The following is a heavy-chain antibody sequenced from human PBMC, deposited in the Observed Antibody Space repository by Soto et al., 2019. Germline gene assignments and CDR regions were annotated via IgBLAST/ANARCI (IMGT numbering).Heavy chain of an antibody. CDR3: ARGPGIVVAVGPGFFHL. D-gene: IGHD3-22*01. CDR1: GGSFSGYY. V-gene: IGHV4-34*01. Sequence: QVQLQQWGARLLKPSETLSLTCAVYGGSFSGYYWNCIRQPPGKGLEWIGEVNHGGGTNYNPSLKSRVTISVDTSNNHFSLKLSSVTAADTAVYYCARGPGIVVAVGPGFFHLWGEGTLVTVSS. CDR2: VNHGGGT. J-gene: IGHJ1*01.